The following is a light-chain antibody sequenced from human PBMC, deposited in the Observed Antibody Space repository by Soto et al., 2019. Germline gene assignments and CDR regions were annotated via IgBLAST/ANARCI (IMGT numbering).Light chain of an antibody. CDR2: AAS. J-gene: IGKJ5*01. CDR1: QGISNY. Sequence: DIQLTQSPSFLSASVGDRVTITCRASQGISNYLAWYQQKPGKAPKVLIYAASTLQSGVPSRFSGSGSGTEFTLTISSLQPEDFATYYCQQLNSYPRITFGQGTRLEIE. CDR3: QQLNSYPRIT. V-gene: IGKV1-9*01.